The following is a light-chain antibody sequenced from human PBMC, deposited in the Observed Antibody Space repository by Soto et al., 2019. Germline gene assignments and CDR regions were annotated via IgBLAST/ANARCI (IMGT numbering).Light chain of an antibody. J-gene: IGKJ1*01. Sequence: IQLTQSPSSLSASVGDRVTITCRASQGISNSLAWYQQKPGKAPKLLMYLASTLQSGVPPRFSSTGSGTNFTLTISSLQTEDFATYYCQQLIRFPTKFGQGTKVDIK. CDR1: QGISNS. V-gene: IGKV1-9*01. CDR3: QQLIRFPTK. CDR2: LAS.